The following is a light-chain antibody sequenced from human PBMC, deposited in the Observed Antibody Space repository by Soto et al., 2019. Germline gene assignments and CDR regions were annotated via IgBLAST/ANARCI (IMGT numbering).Light chain of an antibody. CDR2: GDN. CDR3: QSYDSSLIRF. Sequence: QSVLTQPPSVSGAPGQSITISCTGSGSNIGAGYDVHWYRQLPGTAPKLLLYGDNNRPSGVPDRFSGSKSGTSASLAITGLQAEDEADYYCQSYDSSLIRFFGTGTKVTVL. CDR1: GSNIGAGYD. J-gene: IGLJ1*01. V-gene: IGLV1-40*01.